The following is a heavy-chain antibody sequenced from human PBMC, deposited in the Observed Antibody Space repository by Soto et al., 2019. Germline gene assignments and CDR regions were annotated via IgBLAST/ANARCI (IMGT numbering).Heavy chain of an antibody. CDR3: AREEGIVGAFIDY. Sequence: QVQLVESGGGVVQPGRSLRLSCAASGFTFSSYPMHWVRQAPGKGLEWVAVISYDATNKYYADSVKGRFTISRDKSKDTLYLQMNSLRAEDTAVYYCAREEGIVGAFIDYWGQGTLVTVSS. V-gene: IGHV3-30-3*01. CDR1: GFTFSSYP. J-gene: IGHJ4*02. D-gene: IGHD1-26*01. CDR2: ISYDATNK.